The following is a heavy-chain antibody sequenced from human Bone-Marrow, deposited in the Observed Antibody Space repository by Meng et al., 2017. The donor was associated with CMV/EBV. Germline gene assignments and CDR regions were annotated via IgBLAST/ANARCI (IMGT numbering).Heavy chain of an antibody. Sequence: SETLSLTCTVSGGSVSSGSYYWSWIRQPPGKGLEWIGYIYYSGSTNYNPSLKSRVTISVDTSKNQFSLKLSSVTAADTAVYYCARDEGQPAAGTYYGLDVWGQGTTVTVSS. D-gene: IGHD6-13*01. V-gene: IGHV4-61*01. CDR3: ARDEGQPAAGTYYGLDV. J-gene: IGHJ6*02. CDR1: GGSVSSGSYY. CDR2: IYYSGST.